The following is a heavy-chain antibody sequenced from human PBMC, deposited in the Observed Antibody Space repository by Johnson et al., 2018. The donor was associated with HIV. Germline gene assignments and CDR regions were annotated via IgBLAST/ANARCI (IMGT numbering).Heavy chain of an antibody. V-gene: IGHV3-23*04. CDR3: AKAEDILTGYYKGFDAFDI. CDR1: GFTFSSYA. CDR2: ISGSGGST. J-gene: IGHJ3*02. Sequence: VQLVESGGGLVQPGGSLRLSCAASGFTFSSYAMSWVRQAPGKGLEWVSGISGSGGSTYYADSVRGRVTISRDNSKNTLYLQMNSLRAEDTAVYYCAKAEDILTGYYKGFDAFDIWGQGTMVTVSS. D-gene: IGHD3-9*01.